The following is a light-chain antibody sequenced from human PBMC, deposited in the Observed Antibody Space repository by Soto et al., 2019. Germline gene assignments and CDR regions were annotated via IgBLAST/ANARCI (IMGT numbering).Light chain of an antibody. CDR2: AAS. Sequence: DIQMTQSPSSLSASVGDRVTITCRARQSIRSSLNWYQQKPGKAPKLXIYAASSLRSGVPSRFSGSGSGTDFTLTINNLQPEDFATYYCQQSYRNTITFGQGTRLEIK. J-gene: IGKJ5*01. V-gene: IGKV1-39*01. CDR3: QQSYRNTIT. CDR1: QSIRSS.